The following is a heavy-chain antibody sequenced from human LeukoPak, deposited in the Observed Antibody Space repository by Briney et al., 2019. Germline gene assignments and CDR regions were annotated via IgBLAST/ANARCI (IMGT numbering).Heavy chain of an antibody. V-gene: IGHV3-7*03. CDR2: IKQDGSQK. J-gene: IGHJ4*02. CDR1: GFTFNKFW. Sequence: GGSLRLSCTASGFTFNKFWVSWVRQAPGKGLEWVANIKQDGSQKYYVDSVKGRFTISRDNAKNSLYLQMNSLRAEDTAVYYCARSHSFHYWGQGTLVTVSS. CDR3: ARSHSFHY.